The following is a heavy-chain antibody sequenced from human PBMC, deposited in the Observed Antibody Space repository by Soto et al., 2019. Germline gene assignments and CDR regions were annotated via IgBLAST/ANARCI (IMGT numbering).Heavy chain of an antibody. CDR2: ISSTTSYV. CDR1: GFTFSRYG. J-gene: IGHJ5*01. Sequence: VGSLRLSCAASGFTFSRYGMNWLRQAPGKGLEWVASISSTTSYVYYADSVKGRFSTSRDNAKNILYLEMYALRTEDTAVYYCARDPSEGRVGNWFESWGQGTLVTVSS. CDR3: ARDPSEGRVGNWFES. V-gene: IGHV3-21*06. D-gene: IGHD2-2*01.